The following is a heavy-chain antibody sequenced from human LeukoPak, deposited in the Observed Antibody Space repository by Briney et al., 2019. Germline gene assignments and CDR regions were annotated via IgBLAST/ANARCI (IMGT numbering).Heavy chain of an antibody. CDR3: ARRDCSSTSCQHFDY. D-gene: IGHD2-2*01. CDR1: GVSFSGYY. J-gene: IGHJ4*02. CDR2: INHSGST. V-gene: IGHV4-34*01. Sequence: SETLSLTCAVYGVSFSGYYWSWVRQPPGKGLEWIGEINHSGSTNYNASLKSRVTISVDTSKNHFSLKLSYLTAADTAVYYCARRDCSSTSCQHFDYWGQGTPVTVSS.